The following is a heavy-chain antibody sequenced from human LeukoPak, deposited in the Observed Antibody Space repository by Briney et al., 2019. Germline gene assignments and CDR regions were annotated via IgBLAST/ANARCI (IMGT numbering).Heavy chain of an antibody. J-gene: IGHJ4*02. Sequence: GWSLTLSCAASVFTLSKYWMHWVRQDPGTRLVWVSRVSNDGSHTAYAGSVRARFTICRDNAKNTLYLQMNSLRAEDTAVYYCVGAAADTTPRPWGQGTLVTVSS. CDR3: VGAAADTTPRP. V-gene: IGHV3-74*01. D-gene: IGHD6-13*01. CDR1: VFTLSKYW. CDR2: VSNDGSHT.